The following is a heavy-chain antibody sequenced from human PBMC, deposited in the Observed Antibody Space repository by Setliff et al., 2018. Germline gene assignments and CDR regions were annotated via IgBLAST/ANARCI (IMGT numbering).Heavy chain of an antibody. CDR3: ARAGLAAAGRKGVFDH. D-gene: IGHD6-25*01. CDR2: VNPGGLTS. J-gene: IGHJ4*02. CDR1: GYSFTSHY. Sequence: ASVKVSCKTSGYSFTSHYMHWVRQAPGQGLEWMGIVNPGGLTSSSTQKFEGRVTMTRDTSTSTVYMELNSLTSDDTAVYYCARAGLAAAGRKGVFDHWGQGTLVTVSS. V-gene: IGHV1-46*01.